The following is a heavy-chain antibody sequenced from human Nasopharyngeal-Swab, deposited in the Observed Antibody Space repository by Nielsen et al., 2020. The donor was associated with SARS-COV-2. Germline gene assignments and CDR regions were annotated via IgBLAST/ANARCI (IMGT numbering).Heavy chain of an antibody. CDR1: GYTFTSNY. D-gene: IGHD4-17*01. J-gene: IGHJ4*02. CDR3: AREDYDTNFDY. CDR2: INPSGGST. V-gene: IGHV1-46*01. Sequence: ASVKVSCKASGYTFTSNYMNWVRQDPGQGLEWMGIINPSGGSTSYAQKFQGRVTMTRDTSTSTVYMELSSLRSEDTAVYYCAREDYDTNFDYWGQGTLVTVSS.